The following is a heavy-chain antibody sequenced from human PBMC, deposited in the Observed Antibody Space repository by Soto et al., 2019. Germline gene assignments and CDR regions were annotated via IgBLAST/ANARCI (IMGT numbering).Heavy chain of an antibody. CDR1: GYTSADFG. Sequence: ASLKVSCTASGYTSADFGISWVRQAPGQGLEWMGWVSGNNGASNPAPKVQGRITMTLDTSTGVSYMALRSLRSDDTAIYYCVRDQKYFRVNCNWFDSWGQGPLVPVSS. CDR2: VSGNNGAS. CDR3: VRDQKYFRVNCNWFDS. D-gene: IGHD2-2*01. J-gene: IGHJ5*01. V-gene: IGHV1-18*04.